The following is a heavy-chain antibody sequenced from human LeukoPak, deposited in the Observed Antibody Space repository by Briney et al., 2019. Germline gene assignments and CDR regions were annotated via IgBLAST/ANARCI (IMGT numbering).Heavy chain of an antibody. CDR1: GGSFSGYY. J-gene: IGHJ4*02. CDR3: ARGGLIYYFDY. V-gene: IGHV4-34*01. Sequence: PSETLSLTCAVYGGSFSGYYWSWIRQPPGKGLEWIGEINHSGSTNYNPSLKSRVTISADTSKNQFSLKLSSVTAADTAVYYCARGGLIYYFDYWGQGTLVTVSS. D-gene: IGHD2-15*01. CDR2: INHSGST.